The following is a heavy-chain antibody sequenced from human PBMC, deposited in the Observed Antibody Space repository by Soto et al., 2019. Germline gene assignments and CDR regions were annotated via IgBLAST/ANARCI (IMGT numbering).Heavy chain of an antibody. CDR1: GGSISSGDYY. CDR2: IYYSGST. J-gene: IGHJ5*02. Sequence: PWETLSLTCTVSGGSISSGDYYWSWIRQPPGKGLEWIGYIYYSGSTYYNPSLKSRVTISVDTSKNQFSLKLSSVNAADTAVYYCAREILWFGEYGGGNWFDPWGQGTLVTVSS. CDR3: AREILWFGEYGGGNWFDP. V-gene: IGHV4-30-4*01. D-gene: IGHD3-10*01.